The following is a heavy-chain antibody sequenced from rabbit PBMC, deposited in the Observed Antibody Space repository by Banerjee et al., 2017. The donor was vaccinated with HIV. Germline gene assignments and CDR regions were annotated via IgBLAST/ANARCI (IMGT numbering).Heavy chain of an antibody. Sequence: EESGGGLVQPEGSLTLTCTASGFSFGGSYWICWVRQAPGKGLEWIGCIVSGSGSTYYANWAKGRFTVSKTSSTTVTLQMTSLTAADTATYFCARDSAYIYGYCGGYFKLWGPGTLVTVS. CDR3: ARDSAYIYGYCGGYFKL. V-gene: IGHV1S45*01. CDR1: GFSFGGSYW. J-gene: IGHJ4*01. CDR2: IVSGSGST. D-gene: IGHD6-1*01.